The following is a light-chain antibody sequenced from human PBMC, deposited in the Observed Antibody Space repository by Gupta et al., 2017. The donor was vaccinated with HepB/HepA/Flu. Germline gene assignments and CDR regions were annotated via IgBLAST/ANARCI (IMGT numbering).Light chain of an antibody. J-gene: IGKJ4*01. CDR1: QTISNY. CDR3: QQRFSTRPTFV. CDR2: DTS. V-gene: IGKV1-39*01. Sequence: IQMSQSPLSLSASVGATVTITCRASQTISNYFNSYHQKPGEAPKLLIYDTSTLQTGVTSIFSSSGDATDVTLTISSRLPADFAADYCQQRFSTRPTFVFGGGTKLEIK.